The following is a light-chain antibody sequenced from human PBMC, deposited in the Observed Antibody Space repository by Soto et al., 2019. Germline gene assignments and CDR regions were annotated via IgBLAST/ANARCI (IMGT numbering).Light chain of an antibody. CDR3: QSYDSSLSGYV. V-gene: IGLV1-40*01. Sequence: QSVLTQPPSVSGAPGQRVTISCTGSSFNIGAGYDVHWYQQLPGTAPKLPIYGNSNRPSGVPDRFSGSKSGASASLAITGLQAEDEADYYCQSYDSSLSGYVFGTGTKLTVL. CDR2: GNS. J-gene: IGLJ1*01. CDR1: SFNIGAGYD.